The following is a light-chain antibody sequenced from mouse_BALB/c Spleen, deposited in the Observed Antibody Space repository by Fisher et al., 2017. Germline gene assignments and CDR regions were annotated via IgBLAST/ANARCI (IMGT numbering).Light chain of an antibody. V-gene: IGKV4-57*01. CDR2: STS. CDR3: QQWSSYPLT. J-gene: IGKJ5*01. CDR1: SSVSY. Sequence: IVLTQTPAIMSASPGEKVTITCSASSSVSYMHWFQQKPGTSPKLLIYSTSNLASGVPVRFSGSGSGTSYSLTISRMEAEDAATYYCQQWSSYPLTFGAGTKLELK.